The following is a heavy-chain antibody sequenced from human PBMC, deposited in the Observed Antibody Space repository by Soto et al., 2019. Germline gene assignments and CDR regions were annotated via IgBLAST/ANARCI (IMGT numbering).Heavy chain of an antibody. CDR1: GFTFSSYG. Sequence: GGSLRLSCAASGFTFSSYGMHWVRQAPGKGLEWVAVIWYDGSNKYYADSVKGRFNISRDNSKNTLYLQMNSLRAEDTAVYYCARARGTYYDGSGSYYYYYGMDVWGQGTTGTVSS. V-gene: IGHV3-33*01. CDR3: ARARGTYYDGSGSYYYYYGMDV. D-gene: IGHD3-10*01. J-gene: IGHJ6*02. CDR2: IWYDGSNK.